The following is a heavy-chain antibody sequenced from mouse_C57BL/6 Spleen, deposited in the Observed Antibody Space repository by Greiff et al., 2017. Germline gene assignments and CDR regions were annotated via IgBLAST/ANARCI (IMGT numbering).Heavy chain of an antibody. V-gene: IGHV1-5*01. CDR2: IYPGNSDT. CDR3: TRSGLDSSKYFDY. Sequence: EVKLMESGPVLARPGASVKMSCKTSGYTFTSYWMHWVKQRPGQGLEWIGAIYPGNSDTSYNQKFKGKAKLTAVTSDSTAYMELSSLTNEDSAVYYCTRSGLDSSKYFDYWGQGTTLTVSS. J-gene: IGHJ2*01. CDR1: GYTFTSYW. D-gene: IGHD3-2*02.